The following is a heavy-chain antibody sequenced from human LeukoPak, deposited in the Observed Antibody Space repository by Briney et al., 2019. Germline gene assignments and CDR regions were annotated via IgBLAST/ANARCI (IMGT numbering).Heavy chain of an antibody. V-gene: IGHV3-11*04. CDR2: ISSSGSTI. Sequence: GGSLRLSCAASGFTFSDYYMSWIRQAPGKGLEWVSYISSSGSTIYYADSVKGRFTISRDNAKNSLYLQMNSLRAEDTAVYYCARDAPPAYCGGDCYSSTDAFDIWGQGTMVTVSS. D-gene: IGHD2-21*02. CDR1: GFTFSDYY. CDR3: ARDAPPAYCGGDCYSSTDAFDI. J-gene: IGHJ3*02.